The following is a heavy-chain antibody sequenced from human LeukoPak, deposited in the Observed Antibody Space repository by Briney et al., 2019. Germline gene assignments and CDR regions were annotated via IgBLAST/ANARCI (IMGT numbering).Heavy chain of an antibody. V-gene: IGHV4-34*01. J-gene: IGHJ5*02. D-gene: IGHD6-13*01. CDR2: INHSGST. Sequence: PSETLSLTCAVYGGSFSGYYWSWIRQPPGKGLEWIGEINHSGSTNYNPSLKSRVTISLDTSKNQFSLKLSSVTAADTAVYYCARSIAAAGAYNWFDPWGQGTLVTVSS. CDR1: GGSFSGYY. CDR3: ARSIAAAGAYNWFDP.